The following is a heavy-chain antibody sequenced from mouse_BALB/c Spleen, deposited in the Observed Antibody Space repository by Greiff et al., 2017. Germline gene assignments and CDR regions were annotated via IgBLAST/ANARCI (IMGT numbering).Heavy chain of an antibody. V-gene: IGHV8-12*01. CDR2: IYWDDDK. CDR3: ARNYGNYLYYFDY. J-gene: IGHJ2*01. Sequence: QVTLKVCGPGILQPSQTLSLTCSFSGFSLSTSGMGVSWIRQPSGKGLEWLAHIYWDDDKRYNPSLKSRLTISKDTSSNQVFLKITSVDTADTATYYCARNYGNYLYYFDYWGQGTTLTVAS. CDR1: GFSLSTSGMG. D-gene: IGHD2-1*01.